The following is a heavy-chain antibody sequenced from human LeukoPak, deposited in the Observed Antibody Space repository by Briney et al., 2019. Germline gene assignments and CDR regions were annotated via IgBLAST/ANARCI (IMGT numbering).Heavy chain of an antibody. V-gene: IGHV4-59*01. J-gene: IGHJ4*02. Sequence: SETLSLTCTVSGGSISSYYWSWIRQPPGKGLEWIGYIYYSGSTNYNPSLKSRVTISVDTSKNQFSLKLSSVTAADTAVYYCARLLIRGVRGGIDYWGQGTLVTVSS. D-gene: IGHD3-10*01. CDR1: GGSISSYY. CDR3: ARLLIRGVRGGIDY. CDR2: IYYSGST.